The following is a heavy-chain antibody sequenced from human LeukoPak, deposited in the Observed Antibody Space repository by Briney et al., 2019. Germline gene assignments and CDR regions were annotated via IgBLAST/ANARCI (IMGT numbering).Heavy chain of an antibody. J-gene: IGHJ2*01. V-gene: IGHV1-8*01. Sequence: ASVTVSCKASEYTFISYDINWVRQATGQGPEWMGWMNPNSGNTGDAKKFQGRVTMTRNTSISTAYMELSSLKSVDTAVYWCVRSNRYSSGNWYFDLWGRGTLVTVSS. CDR2: MNPNSGNT. CDR3: VRSNRYSSGNWYFDL. CDR1: EYTFISYD. D-gene: IGHD5-18*01.